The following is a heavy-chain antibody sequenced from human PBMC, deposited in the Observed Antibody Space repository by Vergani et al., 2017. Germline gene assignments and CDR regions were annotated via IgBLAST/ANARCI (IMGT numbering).Heavy chain of an antibody. D-gene: IGHD6-19*01. Sequence: QLQLQESGPGLVKPSATLSLTCSVSGASIRSSNYYWGWIRQPPGEGLELIASIYYSGSTYYHPSLKSRVTISVDTSKNQFSLKLSSVTAADTAVYFCARHSTVEWLVKLGWIDPWGQGILVTVSS. CDR3: ARHSTVEWLVKLGWIDP. CDR1: GASIRSSNYY. CDR2: IYYSGST. J-gene: IGHJ5*02. V-gene: IGHV4-39*01.